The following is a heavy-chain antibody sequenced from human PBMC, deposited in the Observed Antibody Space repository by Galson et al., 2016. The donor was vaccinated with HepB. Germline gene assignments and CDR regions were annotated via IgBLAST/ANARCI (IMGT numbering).Heavy chain of an antibody. V-gene: IGHV3-21*01. CDR1: GFTVSSTY. CDR2: ISSSSTYI. J-gene: IGHJ4*02. CDR3: ARLVENWNEAGRFDS. D-gene: IGHD1-1*01. Sequence: SLRLSCAASGFTVSSTYMNWVRQAPGKGLEWVSFISSSSTYIYYADSVRGRFTISRDNAKNSLYLQMNSPRAEDTAVYYCARLVENWNEAGRFDSWGQGTLVTVSS.